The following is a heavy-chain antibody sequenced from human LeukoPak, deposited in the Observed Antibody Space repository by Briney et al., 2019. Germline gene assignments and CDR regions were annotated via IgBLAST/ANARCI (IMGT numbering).Heavy chain of an antibody. CDR3: ARDLAKGYCSSTSCYGIDY. V-gene: IGHV3-7*01. Sequence: PGGSLRLSCAASGFTFSSYWMSWVRQAPGKGLEWVANIKQDGSEKYYVDSVKGRFTISRDNAKNSLYLQMNSLRAEDTAVYYCARDLAKGYCSSTSCYGIDYWGQGTLVTVSS. J-gene: IGHJ4*02. CDR1: GFTFSSYW. D-gene: IGHD2-2*01. CDR2: IKQDGSEK.